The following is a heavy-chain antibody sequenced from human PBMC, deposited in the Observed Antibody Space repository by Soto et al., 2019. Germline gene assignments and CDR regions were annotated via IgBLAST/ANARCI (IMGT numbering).Heavy chain of an antibody. CDR1: GFTFSSYG. Sequence: GGSLRLSCAASGFTFSSYGMHWVRQAPGKGLEWVAVISYDGSNKYYADSVKGRFTISRDNSKNTLYLQMNSLRAEDTAVYYCAKDRSGSYLYGMDVWGQGTTVTVSS. CDR3: AKDRSGSYLYGMDV. D-gene: IGHD3-10*01. CDR2: ISYDGSNK. V-gene: IGHV3-30*18. J-gene: IGHJ6*02.